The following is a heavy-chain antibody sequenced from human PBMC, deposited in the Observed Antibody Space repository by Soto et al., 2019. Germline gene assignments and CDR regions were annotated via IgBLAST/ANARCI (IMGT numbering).Heavy chain of an antibody. CDR2: IYYSGST. V-gene: IGHV4-59*01. J-gene: IGHJ3*02. Sequence: QVQLQESGPGLVKPSETLSLTCTVSGGSISSYYWSWIRQPPGKGLEWIGYIYYSGSTNYNPSLKRRSTISEDTPKNLSSLKLGSGPAATTAVFYWAREIVVVVAATMDVFDIGGKGKMVTVSS. D-gene: IGHD2-15*01. CDR3: AREIVVVVAATMDVFDI. CDR1: GGSISSYY.